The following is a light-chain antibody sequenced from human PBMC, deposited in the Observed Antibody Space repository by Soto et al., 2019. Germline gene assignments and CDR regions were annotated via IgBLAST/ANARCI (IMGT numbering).Light chain of an antibody. V-gene: IGKV3-20*01. Sequence: EIVLTQSPGTLSLSPGERATLSCRASQSVSSSYLAWYQQKPGQAPRLLIYGASSRATGIPDRFSGSGSGTDFPLTISRLEPEEFAVYYCQQYGSSPGTFGQGTKREIK. CDR2: GAS. J-gene: IGKJ2*01. CDR3: QQYGSSPGT. CDR1: QSVSSSY.